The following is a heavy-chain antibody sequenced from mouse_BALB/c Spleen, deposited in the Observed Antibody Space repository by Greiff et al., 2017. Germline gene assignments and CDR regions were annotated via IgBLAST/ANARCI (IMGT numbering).Heavy chain of an antibody. CDR3: ASVSTVIMWAIAY. J-gene: IGHJ3*01. V-gene: IGHV3-6*02. Sequence: EVQLQQSGPGLVKPSQSLSLTCSVTGYSITSGYYWNWIRQFPGNKLEWMGYISYDGSNNYNPSHKNRISITRDTSKNQFFLKLNSVTTDDTATYYCASVSTVIMWAIAYWGQGTLVTVSA. D-gene: IGHD2-4*01. CDR1: GYSITSGYY. CDR2: ISYDGSN.